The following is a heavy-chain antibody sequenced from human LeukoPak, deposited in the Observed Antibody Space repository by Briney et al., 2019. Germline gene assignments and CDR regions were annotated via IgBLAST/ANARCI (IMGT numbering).Heavy chain of an antibody. D-gene: IGHD1-1*01. CDR2: INHSGST. CDR3: AREVGTTGWFDP. J-gene: IGHJ5*02. Sequence: SETLSLTCTVSGGSISSRGYCWDWIRQPPGKGLEWIGSINHSGSTYYNPSLKSRVTISVDRSKNQFSLKLISVTAADTAVYYCAREVGTTGWFDPWGQGTLVTVSS. CDR1: GGSISSRGYC. V-gene: IGHV4-39*07.